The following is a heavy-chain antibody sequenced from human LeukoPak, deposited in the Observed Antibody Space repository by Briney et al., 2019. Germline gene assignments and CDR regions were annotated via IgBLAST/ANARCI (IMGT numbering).Heavy chain of an antibody. V-gene: IGHV3-30-3*01. CDR3: ARDILTGSQSRFQH. J-gene: IGHJ1*01. Sequence: GRSLRLSCAASGFTFSGYAMHWVRQAPGKGLEWVAVISYDGSNKYYADSVKGRFTISRDNARNSLYLQMTSLRAEDTAVYYCARDILTGSQSRFQHWGQGTLVTVSS. D-gene: IGHD3-9*01. CDR2: ISYDGSNK. CDR1: GFTFSGYA.